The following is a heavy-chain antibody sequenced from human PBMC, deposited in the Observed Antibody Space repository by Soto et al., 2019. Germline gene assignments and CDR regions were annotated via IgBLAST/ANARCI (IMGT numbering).Heavy chain of an antibody. Sequence: PSDTLALTRTVAGYSINSDDYWGWIRQPPGKGLEWIASIYQSVITFYNPSLRSRVTISIDTSKNQFSLRLTAVSAADTAMYYCARKAYYGSGRINLFGSWGQGPLVTVSS. J-gene: IGHJ4*02. CDR1: GYSINSDDY. CDR2: IYQSVIT. CDR3: ARKAYYGSGRINLFGS. V-gene: IGHV4-38-2*02. D-gene: IGHD3-10*01.